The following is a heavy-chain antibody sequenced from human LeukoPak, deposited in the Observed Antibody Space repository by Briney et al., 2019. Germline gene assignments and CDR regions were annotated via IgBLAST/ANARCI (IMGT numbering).Heavy chain of an antibody. CDR3: ARRSPSPYIGSDPTPPQRDFDY. CDR1: GFTFSSYS. D-gene: IGHD1-26*01. J-gene: IGHJ4*02. V-gene: IGHV3-21*01. CDR2: ISSSSSYI. Sequence: GGSLSLSFAASGFTFSSYSMNWVRQAPGKGLEWVSSISSSSSYIYYADSVKGRFTISRDNAKNSLYLQINSLRAEDTAVYYCARRSPSPYIGSDPTPPQRDFDYWGQGTLVTVSS.